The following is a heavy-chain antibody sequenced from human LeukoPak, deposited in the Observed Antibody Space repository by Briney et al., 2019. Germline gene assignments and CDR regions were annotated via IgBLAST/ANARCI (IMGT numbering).Heavy chain of an antibody. Sequence: RAGGSLRLSCAASGFTFSSYAMSWVRQAPGKGLEWVSAISGSGGSTYYADSVRGRFTISRDNSKNTLYLQMNSLRAEDTAVYYCARHRSSWLIDYWGQGTLVTVSS. D-gene: IGHD6-6*01. CDR2: ISGSGGST. CDR1: GFTFSSYA. CDR3: ARHRSSWLIDY. V-gene: IGHV3-23*01. J-gene: IGHJ4*02.